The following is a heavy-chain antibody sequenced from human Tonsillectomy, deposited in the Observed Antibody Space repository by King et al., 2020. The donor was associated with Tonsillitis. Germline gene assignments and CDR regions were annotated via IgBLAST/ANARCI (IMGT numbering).Heavy chain of an antibody. D-gene: IGHD2/OR15-2a*01. J-gene: IGHJ3*01. CDR3: ARDSSTSFLEGPYV. CDR1: GFSLRSYG. V-gene: IGHV3-33*05. Sequence: VQLVESGGDVVQPGRSLRLSCAASGFSLRSYGMHWVRQAPGKGLEWVAIMSNDERKKYYAESVKGRFTISRDSSKNTLYLEMNGLRVEDTAVYYCARDSSTSFLEGPYVWGHVTMVTV. CDR2: MSNDERKK.